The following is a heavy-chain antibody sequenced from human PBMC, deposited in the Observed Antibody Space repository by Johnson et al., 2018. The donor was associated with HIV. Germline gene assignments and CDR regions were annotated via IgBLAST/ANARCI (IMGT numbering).Heavy chain of an antibody. Sequence: VQLVESGGGLVQPGGSLRLSCAASGFTLSSYWIHWVRQAPGKGLVYVSGSRFDGDDTMYEDSVKGRFTISRDNARNTLYLQMNSLRADDTAVYYCVREDGAFDLWGQGTVVTVSS. D-gene: IGHD5-24*01. CDR1: GFTLSSYW. CDR2: SRFDGDDT. CDR3: VREDGAFDL. V-gene: IGHV3-74*03. J-gene: IGHJ3*01.